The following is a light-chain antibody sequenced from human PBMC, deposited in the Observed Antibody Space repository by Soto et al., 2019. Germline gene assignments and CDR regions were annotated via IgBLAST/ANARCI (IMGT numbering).Light chain of an antibody. V-gene: IGKV3-20*01. CDR1: QSVSSNY. J-gene: IGKJ4*01. Sequence: EVVMTQSPATLSVSPGDTATLSCRASQSVSSNYLAWYQQKPGQAPRLLIYGASSRATGIPDRFSGSGSGTDFTLTITRLEREDFAVYYCQHYGTSQGAFGGGTKVDIK. CDR2: GAS. CDR3: QHYGTSQGA.